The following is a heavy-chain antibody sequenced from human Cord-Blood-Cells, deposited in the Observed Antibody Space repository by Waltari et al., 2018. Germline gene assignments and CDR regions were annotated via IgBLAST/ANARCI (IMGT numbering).Heavy chain of an antibody. J-gene: IGHJ4*02. V-gene: IGHV4-38-2*02. Sequence: QVQLQESGPGLVKPSETLSLTCTVSGYSISSGYYWGWIRQPPGKGLEWIGSIYHSGSTYYNPSLKSRVTISVDTSKNQFSRKLSSVTAADTAVYYCARGGGYSYGYYFDYWGQGTLVTVSS. D-gene: IGHD5-18*01. CDR1: GYSISSGYY. CDR3: ARGGGYSYGYYFDY. CDR2: IYHSGST.